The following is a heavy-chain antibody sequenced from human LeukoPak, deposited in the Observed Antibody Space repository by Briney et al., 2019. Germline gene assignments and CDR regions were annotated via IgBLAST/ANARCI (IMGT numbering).Heavy chain of an antibody. Sequence: GRSLRLSCAASGFTFSSYGMHWVRQAPGKGLEWVAVIWYDGSNKYYADSVKGRFTISRDNSKNTLYLQMNSLRAEDTAVYYCARQVHDGDPLEVYYYYYGMDVWGQGTTVTVSS. V-gene: IGHV3-33*01. J-gene: IGHJ6*02. D-gene: IGHD4-17*01. CDR1: GFTFSSYG. CDR3: ARQVHDGDPLEVYYYYYGMDV. CDR2: IWYDGSNK.